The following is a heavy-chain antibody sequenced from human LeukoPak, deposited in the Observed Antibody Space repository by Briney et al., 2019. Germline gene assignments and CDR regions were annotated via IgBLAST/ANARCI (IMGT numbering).Heavy chain of an antibody. CDR2: IYYSGST. CDR1: GGSISSYY. Sequence: PSETLSLTCTVSGGSISSYYWSWIRQPPGKGLEWIGYIYYSGSTNYNPSLKSRVTISVDTSKNQFSLKLSSVTAADTAVYYCAASFIAVAGTGFAFDIWGQGTMVTVSS. D-gene: IGHD6-19*01. J-gene: IGHJ3*02. CDR3: AASFIAVAGTGFAFDI. V-gene: IGHV4-59*01.